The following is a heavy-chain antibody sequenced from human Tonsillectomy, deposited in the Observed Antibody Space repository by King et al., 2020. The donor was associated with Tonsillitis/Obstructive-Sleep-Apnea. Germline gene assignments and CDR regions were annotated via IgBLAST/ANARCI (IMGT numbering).Heavy chain of an antibody. CDR3: SRESPYYSYSSGFPAWDWCDP. Sequence: QLQESGPGLVKPSETLSLNCTVSVGSVSSGSYYWSWIRQPPGKGLEWIGYVYYSGSTNYNPSLKSRVTISVDTSKNHFSLKLSAVTAADTAVYYCSRESPYYSYSSGFPAWDWCDPWGQGTLVTFSS. CDR1: VGSVSSGSYY. D-gene: IGHD3-22*01. V-gene: IGHV4-61*01. J-gene: IGHJ5*02. CDR2: VYYSGST.